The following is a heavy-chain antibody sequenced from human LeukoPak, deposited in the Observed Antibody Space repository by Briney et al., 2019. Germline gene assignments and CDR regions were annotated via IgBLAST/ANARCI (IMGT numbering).Heavy chain of an antibody. CDR3: AREVYGDSSFDY. CDR1: GYSFSDNY. D-gene: IGHD4-17*01. CDR2: INPNSGGT. V-gene: IGHV1-2*02. J-gene: IGHJ4*02. Sequence: ASVEVSCKASGYSFSDNYMHWVRQAPGQGLEWMGWINPNSGGTNYAQKFQGRVIMTRDTSISTAYLELSRLRSDDTAVYYCAREVYGDSSFDYWGQGTLLTVSS.